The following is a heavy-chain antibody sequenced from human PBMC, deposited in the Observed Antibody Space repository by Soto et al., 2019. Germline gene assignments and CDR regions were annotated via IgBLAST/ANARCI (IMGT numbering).Heavy chain of an antibody. Sequence: QVQLQESGPGLVKPSETLSLNCTISGDSVSSDRYYWSWIRQPPGKGLEWIGYIYDSESTNPSLKSRVTMSADTSRNHFSLNLSSVTAADTAVDYCAALKRIVAGDYWGQGALVSVSS. CDR1: GDSVSSDRYY. D-gene: IGHD1-26*01. CDR2: IYDSEST. CDR3: AALKRIVAGDY. J-gene: IGHJ4*02. V-gene: IGHV4-61*03.